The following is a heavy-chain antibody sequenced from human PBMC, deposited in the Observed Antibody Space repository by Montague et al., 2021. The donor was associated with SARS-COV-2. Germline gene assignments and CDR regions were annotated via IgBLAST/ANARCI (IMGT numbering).Heavy chain of an antibody. J-gene: IGHJ3*02. CDR2: ISWNSGSI. Sequence: SLRLSCAASGFTSGDYAMHWVRQAPGKSLEWVSGISWNSGSIGYADSVKGRFTISRDNAKNSLYLQMNSLRAEDTALYYCAKDIGTYCSSTSCYWAGAFDIWGQGTMVTVSS. D-gene: IGHD2-2*01. CDR1: GFTSGDYA. V-gene: IGHV3-9*02. CDR3: AKDIGTYCSSTSCYWAGAFDI.